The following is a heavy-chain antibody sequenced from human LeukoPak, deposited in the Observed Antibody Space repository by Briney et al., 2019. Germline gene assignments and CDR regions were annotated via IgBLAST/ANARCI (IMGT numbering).Heavy chain of an antibody. CDR3: AKGASSGWYTPSDYFQH. D-gene: IGHD6-19*01. J-gene: IGHJ1*01. Sequence: GGSLRLSCAASGFTFSSYAMSWVRQAPGKGLEWVSAISGSGGSTYYADSVKGRFTTSRDYSKNTLYLQMNSLRAEDTAVYYCAKGASSGWYTPSDYFQHWGQGTLVTVSS. CDR2: ISGSGGST. CDR1: GFTFSSYA. V-gene: IGHV3-23*01.